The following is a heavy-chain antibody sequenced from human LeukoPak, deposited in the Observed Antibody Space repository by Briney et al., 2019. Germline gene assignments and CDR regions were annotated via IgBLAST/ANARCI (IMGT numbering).Heavy chain of an antibody. Sequence: SETLSLTCTVSGGSISSGSYYWSWIRQSPGKGLEWIGYIYYTGTSYNPSLKSRVTISADTSKNQFSLKLISVTAADTAVYYCASRKLGNDYWGQGTLVTVSS. CDR2: IYYTGT. CDR3: ASRKLGNDY. J-gene: IGHJ4*02. V-gene: IGHV4-61*01. D-gene: IGHD7-27*01. CDR1: GGSISSGSYY.